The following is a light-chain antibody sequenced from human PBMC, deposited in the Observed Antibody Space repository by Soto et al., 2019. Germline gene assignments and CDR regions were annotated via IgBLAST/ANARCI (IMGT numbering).Light chain of an antibody. J-gene: IGKJ5*01. CDR1: QSVSSN. CDR2: GAY. V-gene: IGKV3-15*01. Sequence: LVMTQSPATLSVSPGERATLSCRASQSVSSNLAWYQQKPGQAPRLLIYGAYTRATGIPARFSGSGSGREFTLTISSVKSEDFAVYYCQKYNNWPITFGQGTRLEI. CDR3: QKYNNWPIT.